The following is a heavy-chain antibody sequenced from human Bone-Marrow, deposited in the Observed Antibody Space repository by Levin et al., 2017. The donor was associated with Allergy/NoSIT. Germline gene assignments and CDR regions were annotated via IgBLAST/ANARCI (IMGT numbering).Heavy chain of an antibody. CDR2: MFYSGST. Sequence: ASETLSLTCTVSGASITTNHYYWGWIRQPPGRGLEWIGSMFYSGSTYYKPSLKSRVTMSVDTSKNQFSLKLSSVTAADTAVYFCATSPLGADYYDTSGYYYFDYWGQGTLVTVSS. CDR3: ATSPLGADYYDTSGYYYFDY. CDR1: GASITTNHYY. V-gene: IGHV4-39*01. J-gene: IGHJ4*02. D-gene: IGHD3-22*01.